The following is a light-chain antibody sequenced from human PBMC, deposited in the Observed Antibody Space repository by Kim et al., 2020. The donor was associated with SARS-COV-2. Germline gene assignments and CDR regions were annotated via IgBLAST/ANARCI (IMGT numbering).Light chain of an antibody. CDR3: ISRPSNANVV. J-gene: IGLJ3*02. Sequence: VALSPTARISCQGYSLKSYYTPWYQQKPDQAPILFFYGTNHRSSGVPDRFSGSISGNTASFTITGSQAVDEADYYCISRPSNANVVFGGGTQLTVL. CDR1: SLKSYY. V-gene: IGLV3-19*01. CDR2: GTN.